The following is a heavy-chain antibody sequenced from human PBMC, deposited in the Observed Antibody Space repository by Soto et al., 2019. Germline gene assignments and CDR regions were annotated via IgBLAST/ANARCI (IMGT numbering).Heavy chain of an antibody. CDR1: GGSISSSSYY. Sequence: SETLSLTCTVSGGSISSSSYYWGWIRQPPGKGLEWIGSIYYSGSTYYNPSLKSRVTISVDTSKNQFSLKLSSVTAADTAVYYCASWLDYVWGSYRKFDLYFDYWGQGTLVTVS. CDR2: IYYSGST. D-gene: IGHD3-16*02. V-gene: IGHV4-39*01. CDR3: ASWLDYVWGSYRKFDLYFDY. J-gene: IGHJ4*02.